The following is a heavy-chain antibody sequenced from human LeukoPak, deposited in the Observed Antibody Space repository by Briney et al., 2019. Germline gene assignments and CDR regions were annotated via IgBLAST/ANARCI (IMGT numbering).Heavy chain of an antibody. V-gene: IGHV3-74*01. J-gene: IGHJ4*02. Sequence: GGSLRLSCAASGFTFSSHWMNWVRHAPGKGLLCVSRINGDGSRTNHADPVKGRFTISRDNAKNTVYLQMNSLRAEDSAMYYCARGYCSGGNCFPGPDYWGQGILATVSS. CDR3: ARGYCSGGNCFPGPDY. CDR1: GFTFSSHW. D-gene: IGHD2-15*01. CDR2: INGDGSRT.